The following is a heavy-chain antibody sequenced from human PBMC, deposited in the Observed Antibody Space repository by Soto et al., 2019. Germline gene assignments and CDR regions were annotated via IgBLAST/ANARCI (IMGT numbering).Heavy chain of an antibody. CDR3: ARNQQYCSGGSRIPTFFDY. D-gene: IGHD2-15*01. Sequence: EVQLVPSGAEVKKPGESLKISCKGSGYSFTSYWIGWVRQMPGKGLEWMGIIYPGDSDTRYSPSFQCQVTISADKSISPAYLQWSSLKASDTAMYYCARNQQYCSGGSRIPTFFDYWGQGTLVTVSS. CDR2: IYPGDSDT. J-gene: IGHJ4*02. CDR1: GYSFTSYW. V-gene: IGHV5-51*01.